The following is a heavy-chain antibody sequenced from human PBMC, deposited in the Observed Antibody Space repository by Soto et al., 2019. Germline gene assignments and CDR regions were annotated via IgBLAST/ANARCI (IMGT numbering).Heavy chain of an antibody. CDR2: IYYSGST. Sequence: SETLSLTCAVSGCSISSYYWSWIRQPPGKGLEWIGYIYYSGSTNYNPSLKSRVTISVDTSKNQFSLKLSSVTAADTAVYYCARLTEMAGIDYWGQGTLVTVSS. CDR1: GCSISSYY. CDR3: ARLTEMAGIDY. D-gene: IGHD6-19*01. J-gene: IGHJ4*02. V-gene: IGHV4-59*08.